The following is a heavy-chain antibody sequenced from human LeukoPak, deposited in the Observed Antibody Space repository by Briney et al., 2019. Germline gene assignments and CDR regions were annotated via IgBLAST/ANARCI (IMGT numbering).Heavy chain of an antibody. CDR1: GGSISSGGYS. D-gene: IGHD6-13*01. V-gene: IGHV4-30-2*01. J-gene: IGHJ2*01. CDR3: ARYSSSWPYWYFDL. Sequence: SETLSLTCAVSGGSISSGGYSWSWIRPPPGKGLEWIGYISHSGSTFYNPSLKSRVTISVDRSKNQFSLKLSSVTAADTAVYYCARYSSSWPYWYFDLWGRGTLVTVSS. CDR2: ISHSGST.